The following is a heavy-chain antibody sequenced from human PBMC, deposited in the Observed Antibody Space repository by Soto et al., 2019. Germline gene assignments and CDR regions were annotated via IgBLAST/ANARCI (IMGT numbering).Heavy chain of an antibody. J-gene: IGHJ4*02. D-gene: IGHD1-26*01. CDR3: ARALRRAILDYFDY. CDR1: GYTFTSYY. CDR2: IIPSFGRA. Sequence: GASVKVSCKASGYTFTSYYMHWVRQAPGQGLEWMGRIIPSFGRANYAQKFQGRVTMTADESTSTAYMELSSLRSEDTAVYYCARALRRAILDYFDYWGQGTLVTVSS. V-gene: IGHV1-46*01.